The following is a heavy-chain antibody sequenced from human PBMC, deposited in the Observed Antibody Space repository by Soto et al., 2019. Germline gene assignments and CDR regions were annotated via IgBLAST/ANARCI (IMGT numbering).Heavy chain of an antibody. Sequence: PGGSLRLSCAASGFTVSSNYMSWVRQAPGKGLEWVSVIYSGGSTYYADSVKGRFTISRDNSKNTLYLQMNSLRAEDTAVYYCARDLDMRFGGRGYGMDVWGQGTTVTVSS. CDR1: GFTVSSNY. CDR2: IYSGGST. V-gene: IGHV3-53*01. J-gene: IGHJ6*02. CDR3: ARDLDMRFGGRGYGMDV. D-gene: IGHD3-10*01.